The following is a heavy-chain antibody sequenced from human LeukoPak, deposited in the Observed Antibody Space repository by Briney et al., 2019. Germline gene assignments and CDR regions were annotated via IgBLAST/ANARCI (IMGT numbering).Heavy chain of an antibody. CDR3: ARDWENYYDSTLYDY. V-gene: IGHV3-21*01. J-gene: IGHJ4*02. Sequence: GGSLRLSCAASGFTFSSYSMNWVRQAPGKGLEWVSSISSSSSYIYYADSVKGRFTISRDNAKNSLYLQMNSLRAEDTAVYYCARDWENYYDSTLYDYWGQGTLVTVSP. CDR1: GFTFSSYS. D-gene: IGHD3-22*01. CDR2: ISSSSSYI.